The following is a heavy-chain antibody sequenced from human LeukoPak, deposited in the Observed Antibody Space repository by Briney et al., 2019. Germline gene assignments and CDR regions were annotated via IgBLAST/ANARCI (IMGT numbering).Heavy chain of an antibody. CDR1: GGSISSYY. D-gene: IGHD2-2*01. V-gene: IGHV4-59*01. Sequence: SETLSLTCTVSGGSISSYYWSWIRQPPGKGQEWIGYIYYSGSTNYNPSLKSRVTISVDTSKNQFSLKLSSVTAADTAVYYCARGGVVPADAFDIWGQGTMVTVSS. CDR2: IYYSGST. CDR3: ARGGVVPADAFDI. J-gene: IGHJ3*02.